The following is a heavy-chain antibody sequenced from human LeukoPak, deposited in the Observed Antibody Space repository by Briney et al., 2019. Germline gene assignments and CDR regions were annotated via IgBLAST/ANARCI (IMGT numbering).Heavy chain of an antibody. V-gene: IGHV3-66*01. J-gene: IGHJ4*02. CDR1: GFTVSSNY. D-gene: IGHD6-19*01. Sequence: GGSLRLSCAASGFTVSSNYMSWVRQAPGKGLEWVSVIYSGGSTYYADSVKGRFTISRDNSKNTLYLQMNSLRAEDTAVYYCARDLASSGWYFGYWGQGTLVTVSS. CDR3: ARDLASSGWYFGY. CDR2: IYSGGST.